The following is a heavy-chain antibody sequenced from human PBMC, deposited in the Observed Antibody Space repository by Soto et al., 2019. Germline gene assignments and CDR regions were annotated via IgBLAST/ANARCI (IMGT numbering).Heavy chain of an antibody. Sequence: EVQLLESGGALVQPGGSLRLSCAVSGLSFSDYPMDWVRQAPGKGLEWVSRISGTSLSTNYADSVKGRFTISRDNSNNTLYLDMSSLTKEDTAVYYCAKPQSGSYYAAFDVWGQGTTVTVSS. CDR2: ISGTSLST. V-gene: IGHV3-23*01. D-gene: IGHD1-26*01. CDR3: AKPQSGSYYAAFDV. J-gene: IGHJ3*01. CDR1: GLSFSDYP.